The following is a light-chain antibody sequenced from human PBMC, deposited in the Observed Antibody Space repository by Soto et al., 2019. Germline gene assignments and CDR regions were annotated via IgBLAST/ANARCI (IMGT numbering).Light chain of an antibody. J-gene: IGKJ1*01. Sequence: EIVLTQSPGTMSLSPGDRATLSCRASQRVSTFLAWYQQRPGQAPRLLISEASNRATGIPARFSGSVSGTDVTLTISSLQNEDCAVYYCQQSHNWPRTFGQGTKVDIK. CDR2: EAS. CDR3: QQSHNWPRT. CDR1: QRVSTF. V-gene: IGKV3-11*01.